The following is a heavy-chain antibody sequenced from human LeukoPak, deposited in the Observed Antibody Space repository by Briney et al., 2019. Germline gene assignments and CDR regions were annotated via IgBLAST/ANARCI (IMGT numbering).Heavy chain of an antibody. D-gene: IGHD1-26*01. CDR2: ISSSSSTI. CDR3: ARRSRQYIDY. V-gene: IGHV3-48*01. J-gene: IGHJ4*02. CDR1: GFTFSSYS. Sequence: GGPLRLSCAASGFTFSSYSMNWVRQAPGKGLEWVSYISSSSSTIYYADSVKGRFTISRDNAKNSLYLQMNSLRAEDTAVYYCARRSRQYIDYWGQGTLVTVSS.